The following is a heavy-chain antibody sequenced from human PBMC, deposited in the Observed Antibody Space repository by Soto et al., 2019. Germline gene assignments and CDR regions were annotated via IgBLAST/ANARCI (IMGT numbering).Heavy chain of an antibody. J-gene: IGHJ6*02. V-gene: IGHV3-23*01. CDR1: GFPFGVFA. Sequence: PGGSLRLSCAGSGFPFGVFAMSWVRQAPGKGLEWVSGISGSGGKKYSAESVKGRFTVSRDNSKNTLYLQMDTLRVEDTAVYFCAKDRSSDYDLGVHFHYGMDVWGRGTTVTVSS. CDR2: ISGSGGKK. D-gene: IGHD3-3*01. CDR3: AKDRSSDYDLGVHFHYGMDV.